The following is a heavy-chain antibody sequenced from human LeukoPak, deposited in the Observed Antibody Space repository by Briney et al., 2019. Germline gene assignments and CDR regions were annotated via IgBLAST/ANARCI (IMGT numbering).Heavy chain of an antibody. V-gene: IGHV4-34*01. J-gene: IGHJ3*02. CDR1: GGSFSGYY. CDR3: ARGRYCSITSCPGYAFDI. D-gene: IGHD2-2*01. Sequence: PSETLSLTCAVYGGSFSGYYWSWIRQPPGKGLEWIGEINHSGSTNYNPSLKSRVTISVDTSKNQFSLKLSSVTAADTAVYYCARGRYCSITSCPGYAFDIWGQGTMVTVSS. CDR2: INHSGST.